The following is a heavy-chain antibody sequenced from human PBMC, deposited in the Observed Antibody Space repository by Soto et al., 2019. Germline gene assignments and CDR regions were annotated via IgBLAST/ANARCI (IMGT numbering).Heavy chain of an antibody. CDR2: ISDSGGRT. V-gene: IGHV3-23*01. CDR1: GFTFNTYA. J-gene: IGHJ4*02. D-gene: IGHD6-19*01. Sequence: PGGSLRLSCAASGFTFNTYAMSWVRQAPGKGLEWVSAISDSGGRTYYADSVKGRFTISRDNSKNTLYLQINSLRAEDTAVYFCAKELVNSGWTYFDCWGQGTMVTVYS. CDR3: AKELVNSGWTYFDC.